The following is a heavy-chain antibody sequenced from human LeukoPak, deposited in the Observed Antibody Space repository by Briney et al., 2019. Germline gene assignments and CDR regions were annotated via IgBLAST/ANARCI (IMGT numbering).Heavy chain of an antibody. CDR3: ARMSCDTLGCPTVYNWIDP. V-gene: IGHV4-39*07. CDR2: IYYSGST. CDR1: GGSISSSSYY. Sequence: SETLSLTCTVSGGSISSSSYYWGWIRQPPGKGLEWIGSIYYSGSTYYNPSLKSRVTISVDTSKNQFSLKLSSVTAADTAVYYCARMSCDTLGCPTVYNWIDPWGQGTLVTVSS. D-gene: IGHD2-15*01. J-gene: IGHJ5*02.